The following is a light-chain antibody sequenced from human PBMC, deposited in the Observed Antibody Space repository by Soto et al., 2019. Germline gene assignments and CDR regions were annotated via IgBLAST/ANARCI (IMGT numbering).Light chain of an antibody. CDR2: DVT. J-gene: IGLJ2*01. V-gene: IGLV2-14*02. CDR1: STDIGTYSR. CDR3: SSYTTSTSFIL. Sequence: QSALTQPASVSGSPGQSITISCTGTSTDIGTYSRVSWYLQYPGKAPKLMIYDVTKRPSGVSNRFSGSRSGSTASLTISGLQAEDEAYYYCSSYTTSTSFILFGGGTKLTVL.